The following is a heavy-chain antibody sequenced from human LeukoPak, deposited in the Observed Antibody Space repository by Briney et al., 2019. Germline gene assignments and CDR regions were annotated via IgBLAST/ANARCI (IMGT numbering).Heavy chain of an antibody. Sequence: SETLFLTCAVSGASIRSSSYYWTWIRQPPGKGLEWIGTINYSGRIYYNPSLKSRVTMSVDTSENEFSLKMTSVTAADTAVFYCARSLGSRDWFDPWGQGTLVTVSS. J-gene: IGHJ5*02. CDR2: INYSGRI. CDR1: GASIRSSSYY. CDR3: ARSLGSRDWFDP. V-gene: IGHV4-39*07. D-gene: IGHD2-15*01.